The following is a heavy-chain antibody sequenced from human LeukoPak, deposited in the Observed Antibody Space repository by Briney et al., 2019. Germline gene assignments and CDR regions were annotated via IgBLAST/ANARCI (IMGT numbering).Heavy chain of an antibody. Sequence: QAGGSLRLSCAASEFSVGSNYMTWVRQAPGKGLEWVSLIYSGGSTYYADSVKGRFTISRDNSKNTLYLQMNSLRAEDTAVYYCARDPGEVGRGLWGQGTLVTVSS. D-gene: IGHD3-10*01. CDR3: ARDPGEVGRGL. V-gene: IGHV3-66*01. J-gene: IGHJ4*02. CDR2: IYSGGST. CDR1: EFSVGSNY.